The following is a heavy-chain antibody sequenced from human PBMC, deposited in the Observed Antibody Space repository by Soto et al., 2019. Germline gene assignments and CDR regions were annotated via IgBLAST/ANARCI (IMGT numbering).Heavy chain of an antibody. D-gene: IGHD6-6*01. J-gene: IGHJ6*02. CDR3: ALHLIAARPEGVVHLYGMDV. CDR1: GFTFSSYA. V-gene: IGHV3-23*01. CDR2: ISGSGGST. Sequence: GESLKISCAASGFTFSSYAMSWVRQAPGKGLEWVSAISGSGGSTYYADSVKGRFTISRDNSKNTLYLQMNSLRAEDTAVYYCALHLIAARPEGVVHLYGMDVWGQGTTVTVSS.